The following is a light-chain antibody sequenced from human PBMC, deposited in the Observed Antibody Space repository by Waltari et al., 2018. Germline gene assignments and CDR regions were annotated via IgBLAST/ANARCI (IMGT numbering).Light chain of an antibody. CDR1: QSVCSE. V-gene: IGKV3-15*01. CDR2: GAS. J-gene: IGKJ4*01. Sequence: ETVMTQSPGPLSVSPGDRVILSCRASQSVCSELAWYQQRPGQTPRLLIYGASTRVTGLPARFSGSGSWTEFTLTISSLQSEDFGLYYFQQYDNWPLTFGGGTKVEIK. CDR3: QQYDNWPLT.